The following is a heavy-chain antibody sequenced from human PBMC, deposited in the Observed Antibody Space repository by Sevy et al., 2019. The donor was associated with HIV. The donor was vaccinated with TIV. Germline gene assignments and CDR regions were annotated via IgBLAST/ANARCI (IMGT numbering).Heavy chain of an antibody. V-gene: IGHV4-61*01. D-gene: IGHD2-15*01. Sequence: SETLSLTCIVSGDSVTSSPHYWTWIRQPPGKGLEWIAYIYYTGNTNYNPSLRDRVTISVNISKNQFSLKLRSVTAAETAVYYCARVVGESCSGGTCSGWFDPWGQGTQVTVSS. CDR1: GDSVTSSPHY. CDR2: IYYTGNT. J-gene: IGHJ5*02. CDR3: ARVVGESCSGGTCSGWFDP.